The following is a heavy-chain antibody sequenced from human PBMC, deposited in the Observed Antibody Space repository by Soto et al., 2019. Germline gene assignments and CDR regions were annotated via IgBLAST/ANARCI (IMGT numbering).Heavy chain of an antibody. Sequence: SETLSLTCTVSGGSISSYYWSWIRQPPGKGLEWIGYIYYSGSTNYNPSLKSRVTISVDTSKNQFSLKLSSVTAADTAVYYCARVVRIAAALDAFDIWGQGTMVTVS. D-gene: IGHD6-13*01. J-gene: IGHJ3*02. CDR2: IYYSGST. CDR3: ARVVRIAAALDAFDI. V-gene: IGHV4-59*01. CDR1: GGSISSYY.